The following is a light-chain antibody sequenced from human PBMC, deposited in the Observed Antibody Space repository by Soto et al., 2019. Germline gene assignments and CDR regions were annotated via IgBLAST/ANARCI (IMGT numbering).Light chain of an antibody. CDR2: GAS. CDR3: QQYNNWPRT. CDR1: QSVSSN. J-gene: IGKJ1*01. Sequence: EIVMTQSPATLSVSPGERATLSCRASQSVSSNLAWYQQNPGQAPRLLIYGASTRATGIPARFSGSGSGTDFPLTISSLQSEDFAVYYCQQYNNWPRTFGQGTKVEIK. V-gene: IGKV3-15*01.